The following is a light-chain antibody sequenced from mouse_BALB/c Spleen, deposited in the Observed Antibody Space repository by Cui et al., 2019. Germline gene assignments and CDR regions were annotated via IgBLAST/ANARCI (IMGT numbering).Light chain of an antibody. CDR3: SQSTHVPPYT. J-gene: IGKJ2*01. CDR1: QSLVHSNGNTY. V-gene: IGKV1-110*01. CDR2: KVS. Sequence: DVVMTQTPLSLPVSLGDQASISCRSSQSLVHSNGNTYLHWYLQKPGQSPKLLIYKVSNRFSGVPDRFSGSGSGTDFTLKIRDRVEAEDLGVYFCSQSTHVPPYTFGGGTKLEIK.